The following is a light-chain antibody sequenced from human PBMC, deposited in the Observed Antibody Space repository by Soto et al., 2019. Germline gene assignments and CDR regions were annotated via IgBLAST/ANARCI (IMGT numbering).Light chain of an antibody. CDR3: QQRSHWPT. CDR1: QSVNSH. Sequence: EIVLTQSPATLSLSPGERATLSCRASQSVNSHLAWYQQKPGQAPRLLIYDTSNRATGIPARFSGSGSGTDFTLTISSLEPEDFAFYFCQQRSHWPTFGQGTKVDIK. CDR2: DTS. J-gene: IGKJ1*01. V-gene: IGKV3-11*01.